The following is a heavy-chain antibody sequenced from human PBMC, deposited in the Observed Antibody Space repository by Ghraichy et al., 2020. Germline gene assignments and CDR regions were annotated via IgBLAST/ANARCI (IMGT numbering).Heavy chain of an antibody. Sequence: SETLSLTCTVSGGSISSGGYYWSWIRQHPGKGLEWIGYIYYSGSTYYNPSLKSRVTISVDTTKNQFSLKLSSVTAADTAVYYCARDQGDGYNEKYGMDVWGQGTTVTVSS. V-gene: IGHV4-31*03. CDR3: ARDQGDGYNEKYGMDV. D-gene: IGHD5-24*01. J-gene: IGHJ6*02. CDR1: GGSISSGGYY. CDR2: IYYSGST.